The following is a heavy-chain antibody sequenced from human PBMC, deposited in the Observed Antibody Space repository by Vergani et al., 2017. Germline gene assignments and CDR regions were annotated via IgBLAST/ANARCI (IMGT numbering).Heavy chain of an antibody. D-gene: IGHD3-9*01. CDR2: IIPILGIA. V-gene: IGHV1-69*04. J-gene: IGHJ6*02. Sequence: QVQLVQSGAEVKKPGSSVKVSCKASGGTFSSYAISWVRQAPGQGLEWMGRIIPILGIANYAQKFQGRVTITADKSTSTAYMELSSLRSEDTAVYYCARENYEILTGYKISYYYYGMDVWGQGTTVTVSS. CDR1: GGTFSSYA. CDR3: ARENYEILTGYKISYYYYGMDV.